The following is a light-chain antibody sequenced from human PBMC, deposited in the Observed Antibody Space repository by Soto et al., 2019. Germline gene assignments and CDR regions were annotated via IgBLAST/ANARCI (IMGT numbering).Light chain of an antibody. Sequence: IQLWPSPSTLVGSLGDCLTITCRASQASSSWLAWYQQKPGKAPKLLIYKASTLKSGVPSRFSGSGSGTEFTLTISSLQPDDFATYYRQHYNSYSEAFGQGTKVDIK. CDR1: QASSSW. V-gene: IGKV1-5*03. CDR2: KAS. J-gene: IGKJ1*01. CDR3: QHYNSYSEA.